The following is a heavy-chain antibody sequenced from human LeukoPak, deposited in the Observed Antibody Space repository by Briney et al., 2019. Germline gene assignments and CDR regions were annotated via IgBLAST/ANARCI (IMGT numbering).Heavy chain of an antibody. J-gene: IGHJ4*02. CDR3: AKGEERWLQTPHFDY. D-gene: IGHD5-24*01. CDR1: GFTFSSSA. V-gene: IGHV3-23*01. CDR2: ISASGGST. Sequence: PGGSLRLSCAASGFTFSSSAMSWVRQVPGKGLEWVSGISASGGSTYYADSVRGRFTISRDNSKNTLYLQMNSLRAEDTAVYYCAKGEERWLQTPHFDYWGQGTLVTVSS.